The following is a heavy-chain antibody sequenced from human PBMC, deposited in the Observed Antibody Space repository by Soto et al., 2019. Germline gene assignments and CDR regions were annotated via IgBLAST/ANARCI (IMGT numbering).Heavy chain of an antibody. V-gene: IGHV4-4*02. CDR3: ARDQGSHPGD. D-gene: IGHD6-13*01. J-gene: IGHJ4*02. CDR1: GVSISSDNW. CDR2: IHHSGST. Sequence: QVQLQESGPGLVRPSGTVSLTCAVSGVSISSDNWWSWVRQPPGKALEWIGEIHHSGSTNYNPSLKGRVTMSVVPTKDLFSLTLNSVTAADTAFNYSARDQGSHPGDWGQGTLVSVSS.